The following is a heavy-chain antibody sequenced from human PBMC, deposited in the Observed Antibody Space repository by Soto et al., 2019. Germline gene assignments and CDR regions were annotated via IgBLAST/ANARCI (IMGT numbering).Heavy chain of an antibody. D-gene: IGHD4-17*01. CDR2: IKQDGSEK. CDR1: GFTFGTYW. CDR3: ARGTTLTTFGLSPYDY. V-gene: IGHV3-7*05. J-gene: IGHJ4*02. Sequence: HPGGSLRLSCAASGFTFGTYWMSWVCQAPGKGLEWVANIKQDGSEKYHVDSVKGRFTISRDNAKNSLYLQMNSLRAEDTAVYYCARGTTLTTFGLSPYDYWGQGTLVTVSS.